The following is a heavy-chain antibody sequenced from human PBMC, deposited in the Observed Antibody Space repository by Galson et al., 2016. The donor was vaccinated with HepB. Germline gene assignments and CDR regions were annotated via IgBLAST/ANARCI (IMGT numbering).Heavy chain of an antibody. V-gene: IGHV4-59*01. D-gene: IGHD3-10*01. J-gene: IGHJ4*02. CDR1: GGSMSSSY. CDR2: IYYNGIT. CDR3: ARVRGHGAKSGSPAYFDY. Sequence: SETLSLTCTVSGGSMSSSYWGWIRQTPGKTLECIGYIYYNGITEYNPSFKSRLTLSIDPSNNHFSLRLSSVTTADTAIYFCARVRGHGAKSGSPAYFDYWGQGALVTVSS.